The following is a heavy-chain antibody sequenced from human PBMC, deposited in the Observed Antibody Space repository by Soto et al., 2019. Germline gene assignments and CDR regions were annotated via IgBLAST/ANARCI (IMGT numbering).Heavy chain of an antibody. CDR3: ARAGLTPAAPGDSFDI. Sequence: AVKVSCKASGGTFSSCAISWVRQAPGQGLEWMGGIIPILGTANYAQKFQGRVTMTRDTSITTAYMELSRLRSDATALFSCARAGLTPAAPGDSFDIWGQGTMVTVSS. J-gene: IGHJ3*02. CDR1: GGTFSSCA. D-gene: IGHD2-2*01. V-gene: IGHV1-69*05. CDR2: IIPILGTA.